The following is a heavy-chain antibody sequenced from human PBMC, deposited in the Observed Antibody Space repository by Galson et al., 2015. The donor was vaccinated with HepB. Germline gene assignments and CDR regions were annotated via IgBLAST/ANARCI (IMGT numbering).Heavy chain of an antibody. V-gene: IGHV3-23*01. J-gene: IGHJ5*02. CDR1: GFIFRHHA. CDR3: VKEGSWFGGDWFDP. CDR2: INGRGSTR. D-gene: IGHD3-16*01. Sequence: SLRLPCAGSGFIFRHHAMAWIRQAPGKGLEWVSGINGRGSTRSYSDAVKGRFSISRDNSKDTVFLQMDNLRAEDTAVYYCVKEGSWFGGDWFDPWGQGALVTVS.